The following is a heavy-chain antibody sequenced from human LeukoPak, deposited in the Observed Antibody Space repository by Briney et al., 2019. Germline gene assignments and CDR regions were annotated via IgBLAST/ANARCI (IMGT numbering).Heavy chain of an antibody. J-gene: IGHJ4*02. CDR3: AKDVLRYFDWLPPDY. CDR1: GFTFSSYA. V-gene: IGHV3-23*01. Sequence: PGGSLRLSCAASGFTFSSYAMSWVRQAPGKGLEWVSTVIGSGSSTYYADSVKGRFTISRDNSKNTLYLQMNSLRAEDTAVYYCAKDVLRYFDWLPPDYWGQGTLVTVSS. CDR2: VIGSGSST. D-gene: IGHD3-9*01.